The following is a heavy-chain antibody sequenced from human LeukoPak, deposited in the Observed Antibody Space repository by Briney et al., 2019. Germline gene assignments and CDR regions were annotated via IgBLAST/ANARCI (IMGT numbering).Heavy chain of an antibody. D-gene: IGHD6-19*01. CDR2: INHSGST. V-gene: IGHV4-34*01. Sequence: GSLRLSCAASGFTFSSYSMNWVRQAPGKGLEWIGEINHSGSTNYSPSLKSRVTISLDTSKNQFSLKLSSVTAADTAVYYCARGIAVAGTDYYYGMDVWGQGTTVTVSS. J-gene: IGHJ6*02. CDR3: ARGIAVAGTDYYYGMDV. CDR1: GFTFSSYS.